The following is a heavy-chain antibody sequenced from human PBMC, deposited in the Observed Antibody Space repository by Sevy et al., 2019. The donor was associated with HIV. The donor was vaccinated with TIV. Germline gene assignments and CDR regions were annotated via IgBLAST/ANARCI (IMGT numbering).Heavy chain of an antibody. V-gene: IGHV3-7*01. CDR3: ARDGNYYGSGSYYNRPYYGMDV. Sequence: GGSLRLSCAASGFTFSSYWMSWVRQAPGKGLEWVANIKQDGSEKYYVDSVKGRFTISRDNAKNSLYLQMISLRAEDTAVYYCARDGNYYGSGSYYNRPYYGMDVWGQGTTVTVSS. J-gene: IGHJ6*02. D-gene: IGHD3-10*01. CDR1: GFTFSSYW. CDR2: IKQDGSEK.